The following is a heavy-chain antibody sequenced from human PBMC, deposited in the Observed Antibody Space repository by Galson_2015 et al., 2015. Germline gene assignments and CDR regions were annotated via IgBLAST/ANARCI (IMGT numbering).Heavy chain of an antibody. CDR2: ISWNSGSI. CDR3: AKGLREAAATVDV. Sequence: SLRLSCAASGFTFDDYAMHWVRQAPGKGLEWVSGISWNSGSIGYADSVKGRFTISRDNAKNSLYLQMNSLRAEDTALYYCAKGLREAAATVDVGGQGTTVTVSS. CDR1: GFTFDDYA. V-gene: IGHV3-9*01. D-gene: IGHD6-13*01. J-gene: IGHJ6*02.